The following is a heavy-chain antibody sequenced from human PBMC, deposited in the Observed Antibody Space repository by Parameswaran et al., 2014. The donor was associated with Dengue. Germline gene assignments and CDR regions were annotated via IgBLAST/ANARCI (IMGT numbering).Heavy chain of an antibody. J-gene: IGHJ4*02. V-gene: IGHV7-4-1*02. CDR3: AIPGDSSGYSFDY. Sequence: WVRQAPGQGLEWMGWINTNTGNPTYAQGFTGRFVFSLDTSVSTAYLQISSLKAEDTAVYYCAIPGDSSGYSFDYWGQGTLVTVSS. D-gene: IGHD3-22*01. CDR2: INTNTGNP.